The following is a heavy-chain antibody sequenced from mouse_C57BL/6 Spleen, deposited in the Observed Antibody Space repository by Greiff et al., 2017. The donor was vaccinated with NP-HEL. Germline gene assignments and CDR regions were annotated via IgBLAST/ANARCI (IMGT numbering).Heavy chain of an antibody. V-gene: IGHV1-4*01. CDR2: INPSSGYT. J-gene: IGHJ2*01. CDR1: GYTFTSYT. Sequence: QVQLKQSGAELARPGASVKMSCQASGYTFTSYTLHWVNQRPGQGLEWIGYINPSSGYTKYNQKFKDKATLTADKSSSTAYMQLSSLTSEDSAVYYCARERLRDFDYWGQGTTLTVSA. D-gene: IGHD2-4*01. CDR3: ARERLRDFDY.